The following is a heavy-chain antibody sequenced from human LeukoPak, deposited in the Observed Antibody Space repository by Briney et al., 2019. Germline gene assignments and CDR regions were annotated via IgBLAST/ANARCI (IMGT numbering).Heavy chain of an antibody. V-gene: IGHV1-69*01. CDR2: IIPIFGTA. CDR1: GGTFSSYA. Sequence: ASVKVSCKASGGTFSSYAISWVRQAPGQGLEWMGGIIPIFGTANYAQKFQGRVTITADESTSTAYMELSSLRSEDTAVYYCARANFWSAPYPGYRFDYWGQGTLVTVSS. CDR3: ARANFWSAPYPGYRFDY. D-gene: IGHD3-3*01. J-gene: IGHJ4*02.